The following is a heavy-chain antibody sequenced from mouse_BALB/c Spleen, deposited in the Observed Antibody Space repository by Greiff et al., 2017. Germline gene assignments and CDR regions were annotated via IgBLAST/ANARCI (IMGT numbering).Heavy chain of an antibody. CDR3: ARRQYGNYVYLDY. CDR1: GFTFSSFG. Sequence: EVHLVESGGGLVQPGGSRKLSCAASGFTFSSFGMHWVRQAPEKGLEWVAYISSGSSTIYYADTVKGRFTISRDNPKNTLFLQMTSLRSEDTAMYYCARRQYGNYVYLDYWGQGTTLTVSS. D-gene: IGHD2-10*02. V-gene: IGHV5-17*02. CDR2: ISSGSSTI. J-gene: IGHJ2*01.